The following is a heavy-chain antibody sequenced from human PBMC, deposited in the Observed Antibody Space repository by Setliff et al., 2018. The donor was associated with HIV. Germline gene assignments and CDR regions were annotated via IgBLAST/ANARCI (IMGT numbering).Heavy chain of an antibody. CDR1: GGSISSSNW. Sequence: PSETLSLTCAVSGGSISSSNWWSWVRQPPGKGLEWIGEIYHSGSTNYNPSLKSRVTISVDTSRSQVSLTLRSVTAADTAVYFCARGIFGQAWGQGILVTVSS. CDR2: IYHSGST. CDR3: ARGIFGQA. J-gene: IGHJ5*01. V-gene: IGHV4-4*02. D-gene: IGHD3-3*01.